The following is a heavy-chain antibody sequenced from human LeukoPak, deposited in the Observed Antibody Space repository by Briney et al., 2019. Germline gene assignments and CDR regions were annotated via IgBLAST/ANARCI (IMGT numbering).Heavy chain of an antibody. V-gene: IGHV1-2*06. J-gene: IGHJ4*02. CDR2: INPNSGGT. Sequence: ASVKVSCKASGYTFTGYYMHWVRQAPGQGLEWMGRINPNSGGTNYAQKIQGRVTMTRDTSISTAYMELSRLSSDDTAVYYCARDGWALPNVQQWSMSGEFDYWGQGTLVTVSS. CDR1: GYTFTGYY. CDR3: ARDGWALPNVQQWSMSGEFDY. D-gene: IGHD3-10*02.